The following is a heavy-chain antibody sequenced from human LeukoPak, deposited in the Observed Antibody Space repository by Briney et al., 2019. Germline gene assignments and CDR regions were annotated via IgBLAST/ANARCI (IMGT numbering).Heavy chain of an antibody. D-gene: IGHD5-12*01. CDR2: IIPIFGTA. Sequence: ASVKVSCKASGGTFSSYAISWVRQALGQGLEWMGGIIPIFGTANYAQKFQGRVTITADESTSTAYMELSSLRSEDTAVYYCEATRGFGDFDYWGQGTLVTVSS. CDR1: GGTFSSYA. V-gene: IGHV1-69*01. J-gene: IGHJ4*02. CDR3: EATRGFGDFDY.